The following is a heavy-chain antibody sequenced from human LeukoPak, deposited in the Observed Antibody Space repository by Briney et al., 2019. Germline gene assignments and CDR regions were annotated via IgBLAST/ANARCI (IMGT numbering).Heavy chain of an antibody. CDR1: GFTFSTYW. Sequence: GGSLRLSCAASGFTFSTYWMTWVRQAPGKRPEWVANIKPDGGEKSYVDSVKGRFTISRDNAKNSLYLQMSSLRAEDTAIYYCARGTYWLYHWGQGTLVTVSS. CDR3: ARGTYWLYH. CDR2: IKPDGGEK. V-gene: IGHV3-7*01. J-gene: IGHJ5*02.